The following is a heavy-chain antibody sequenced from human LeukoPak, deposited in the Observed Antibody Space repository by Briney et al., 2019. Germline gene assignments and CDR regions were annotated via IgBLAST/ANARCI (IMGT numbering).Heavy chain of an antibody. CDR3: ARGEFTAMVIPEGGSFDY. D-gene: IGHD5-18*01. CDR1: GGSISSGSYY. CDR2: IYTSGST. V-gene: IGHV4-61*02. Sequence: SRTLSLTCTVSGGSISSGSYYWSWIRQPAGKGLEWIGRIYTSGSTNYNPSLKSRVTISVDTSKNQFSLKLSSVTAADTAVYYCARGEFTAMVIPEGGSFDYWGQGTLVTVSS. J-gene: IGHJ4*02.